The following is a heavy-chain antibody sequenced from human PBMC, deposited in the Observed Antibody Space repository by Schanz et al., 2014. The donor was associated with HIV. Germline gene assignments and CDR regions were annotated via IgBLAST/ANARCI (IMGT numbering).Heavy chain of an antibody. J-gene: IGHJ5*01. CDR3: ARDKSNLGMDS. CDR1: GGTFISYA. Sequence: QVQLVQSGAEVKKPGSSVRVSCKASGGTFISYAVSWVRQAPGQGLEWLGGIVPISGSANYPQKFQGRVTITADKSTSSVYMELNSLRSEDTAVYYCARDKSNLGMDSWGQGTLVTVSS. CDR2: IVPISGSA. V-gene: IGHV1-69*06.